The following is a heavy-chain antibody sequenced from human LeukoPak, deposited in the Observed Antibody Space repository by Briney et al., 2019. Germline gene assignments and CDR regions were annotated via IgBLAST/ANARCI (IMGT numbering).Heavy chain of an antibody. CDR2: IYSGGST. Sequence: GGSLRLSCAASGFTVSSNYMSWVRQAPGKGLEWVSVIYSGGSTYYADYVKGRFTISRDNSKNTLYLQMNSPRAEDTAVYYCARDSSGSDAFDIWGQGTMVTVSS. CDR1: GFTVSSNY. CDR3: ARDSSGSDAFDI. J-gene: IGHJ3*02. D-gene: IGHD6-19*01. V-gene: IGHV3-53*01.